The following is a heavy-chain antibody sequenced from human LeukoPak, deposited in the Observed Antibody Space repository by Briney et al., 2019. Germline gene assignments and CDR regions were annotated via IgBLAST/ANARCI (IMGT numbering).Heavy chain of an antibody. CDR2: ISRSDGSI. CDR1: GFTFSSYA. Sequence: PGGSLRLSCAASGFTFSSYAMSWVRQAPGKGLEWVSGISRSDGSINYADSVKGRFTISRENSKNTLYLQMNSLRAEDTAVYYCAKDSAKKYDDYWGQGTLVTVSS. J-gene: IGHJ4*02. CDR3: AKDSAKKYDDY. V-gene: IGHV3-23*01. D-gene: IGHD2/OR15-2a*01.